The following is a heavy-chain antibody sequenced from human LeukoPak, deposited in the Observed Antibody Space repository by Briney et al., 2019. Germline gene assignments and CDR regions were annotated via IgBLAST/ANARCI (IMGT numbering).Heavy chain of an antibody. Sequence: SETLSLTCTVSGVTISSDNWNWLRQAPGKGLEWFGYIYYTGTTNSNPSLKSRATITVDTSKNLFSLKLNSVTGGDTAGYYCARVVGDWSGGRPHWFDHWGQGTLVTVSS. J-gene: IGHJ5*02. V-gene: IGHV4-59*01. CDR1: GVTISSDN. CDR3: ARVVGDWSGGRPHWFDH. CDR2: IYYTGTT. D-gene: IGHD1-26*01.